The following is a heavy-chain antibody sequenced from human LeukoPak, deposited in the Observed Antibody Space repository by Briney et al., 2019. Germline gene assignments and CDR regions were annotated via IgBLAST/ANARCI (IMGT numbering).Heavy chain of an antibody. V-gene: IGHV3-74*01. CDR1: GLSFSNYW. D-gene: IGHD3-16*01. J-gene: IGHJ4*02. CDR3: ASAYTYVRLGDH. CDR2: TNLHGTAV. Sequence: GSLRLSCAVSGLSFSNYWMHWVRQAPGKGLVWVARTNLHGTAVDYADSVKGRLTISRDNAKNTLFLQMNSLRAEDTAVYYCASAYTYVRLGDHWGQGTLVTVSS.